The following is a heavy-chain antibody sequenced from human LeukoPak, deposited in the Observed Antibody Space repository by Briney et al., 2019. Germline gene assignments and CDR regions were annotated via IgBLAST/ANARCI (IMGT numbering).Heavy chain of an antibody. J-gene: IGHJ6*02. CDR3: ARGCSDGYNCYGMDV. D-gene: IGHD5-24*01. CDR1: GYTFTSYY. V-gene: IGHV1-46*01. Sequence: GASVKVSCKASGYTFTSYYMHWVRQAPGQGLEWMGIINPSGGSTSYAQKFQGRVTMTRDTPTSTVYMELSSLRSEDTAVYYCARGCSDGYNCYGMDVWGQGTTVTVSS. CDR2: INPSGGST.